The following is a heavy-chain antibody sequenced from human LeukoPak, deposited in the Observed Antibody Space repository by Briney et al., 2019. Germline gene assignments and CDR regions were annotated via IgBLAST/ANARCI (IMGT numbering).Heavy chain of an antibody. CDR3: ARDAGNTGNFDY. J-gene: IGHJ4*02. Sequence: APVKVSCTVSGYTLTELPMHWVRQAPGQGLEWMGWISAYNDDTKYAQKFQGRVTMTTDKSASTAYMELRSLRSDDTAVYYCARDAGNTGNFDYWGQGTLVTVSS. CDR2: ISAYNDDT. V-gene: IGHV1-18*01. D-gene: IGHD4-23*01. CDR1: GYTLTELP.